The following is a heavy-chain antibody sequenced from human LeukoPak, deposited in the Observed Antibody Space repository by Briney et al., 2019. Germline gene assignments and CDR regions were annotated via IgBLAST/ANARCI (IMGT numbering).Heavy chain of an antibody. CDR1: GGSISSGSYY. CDR3: ARDEPDYYDSSGYEPNDAFDI. V-gene: IGHV4-61*02. CDR2: IYTSGST. J-gene: IGHJ3*02. Sequence: SQTLSLTCTVSGGSISSGSYYWSWIRQPAGKGLEWIGRIYTSGSTNYNPSLKSRVTISIDTSKNQSSLKLSSVTAADTAVYYCARDEPDYYDSSGYEPNDAFDIWGQGTMVTVSS. D-gene: IGHD3-22*01.